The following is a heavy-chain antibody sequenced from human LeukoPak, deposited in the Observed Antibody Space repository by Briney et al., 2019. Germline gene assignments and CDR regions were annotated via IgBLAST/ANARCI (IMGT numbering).Heavy chain of an antibody. J-gene: IGHJ4*02. V-gene: IGHV4-59*11. CDR2: IIYSGST. D-gene: IGHD6-6*01. Sequence: SETLSLTCTVSGRSISSHYWMWIRQAPGKGLEWIGYIIYSGSTNYNPSLQSRVTISVDTSNKFSLKMTSVIAADTAVYYCARGSIGKGIDYWGQGTLVTVSS. CDR1: GRSISSHY. CDR3: ARGSIGKGIDY.